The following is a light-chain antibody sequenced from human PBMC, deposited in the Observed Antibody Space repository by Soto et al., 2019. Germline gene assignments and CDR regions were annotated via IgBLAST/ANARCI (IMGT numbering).Light chain of an antibody. CDR2: QDN. CDR1: KLGNKY. V-gene: IGLV3-1*01. CDR3: QAWDSSTVV. J-gene: IGLJ2*01. Sequence: SYELTQPPSVSVSPGQTASITCSGDKLGNKYVCWYQQKPGQSPALVIYQDNKRPSGIPERFSGSNSGNTATLTISGTQAMDEADYYCQAWDSSTVVFGGGTQLTVL.